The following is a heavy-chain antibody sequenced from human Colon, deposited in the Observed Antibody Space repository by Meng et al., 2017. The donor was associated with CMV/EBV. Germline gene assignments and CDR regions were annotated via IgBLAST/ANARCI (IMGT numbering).Heavy chain of an antibody. Sequence: SETLSLTCDVSGGSMSGYYWSWLRQPPGKELEWIGFIFDRGSVNYNPSLQSRLTMSADTSNNQFFLNLTSVTAADTAVYYCARGNDFWSGSVCYHYFDLWGRGTLVTVSS. D-gene: IGHD3-3*01. CDR1: GGSMSGYY. CDR3: ARGNDFWSGSVCYHYFDL. V-gene: IGHV4-59*01. J-gene: IGHJ2*01. CDR2: IFDRGSV.